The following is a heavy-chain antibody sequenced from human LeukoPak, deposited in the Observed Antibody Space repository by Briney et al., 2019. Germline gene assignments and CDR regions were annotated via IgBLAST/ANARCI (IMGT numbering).Heavy chain of an antibody. CDR3: ARDHYDSSGYTLDY. D-gene: IGHD3-22*01. Sequence: SETLSLTCSVSGGSISSYYWSWIRQPPGKGLEWIGYIYYSGSTNYNPSLKSRVTISVDTSKNQFSLILSSVTAADTAVYYCARDHYDSSGYTLDYWGQGTLVTVSS. J-gene: IGHJ4*02. CDR1: GGSISSYY. CDR2: IYYSGST. V-gene: IGHV4-59*12.